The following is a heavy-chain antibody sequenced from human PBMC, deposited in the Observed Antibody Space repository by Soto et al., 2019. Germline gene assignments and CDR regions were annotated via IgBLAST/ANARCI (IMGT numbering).Heavy chain of an antibody. V-gene: IGHV1-46*01. CDR3: ARAPRYYYDSSGYYFDY. CDR2: INPSGGST. CDR1: GYTFTSYY. J-gene: IGHJ4*02. Sequence: ASVKVSCKASGYTFTSYYMHWVRQAPGQGLEWMGIINPSGGSTSYAQKFQGRVTMTRDTSTSTVYMELSSLRSEDTAVYYCARAPRYYYDSSGYYFDYWGQGTLVTVSS. D-gene: IGHD3-22*01.